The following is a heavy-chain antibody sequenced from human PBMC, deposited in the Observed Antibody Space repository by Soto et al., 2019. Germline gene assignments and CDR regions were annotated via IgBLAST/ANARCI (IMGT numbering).Heavy chain of an antibody. CDR3: ARRPSGYSSGWSKDNWFDP. CDR2: IYYSGST. J-gene: IGHJ5*02. Sequence: PSETLSLTCTVSGGSISSYYWSWIRQPPGKGLEWIGYIYYSGSTNYNPSLKSRVTISVDTSKNQFSLKLSSVTAADTAVYYCARRPSGYSSGWSKDNWFDPWGQVTLATVS. CDR1: GGSISSYY. V-gene: IGHV4-59*08. D-gene: IGHD6-19*01.